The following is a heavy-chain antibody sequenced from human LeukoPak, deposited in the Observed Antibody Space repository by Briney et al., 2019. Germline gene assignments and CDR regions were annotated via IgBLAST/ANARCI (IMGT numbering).Heavy chain of an antibody. D-gene: IGHD3-16*01. CDR1: GFTFSSYW. CDR2: ISNDGRST. Sequence: GGSLRLSCAASGFTFSSYWMHWIRRAPGKGLVCVSRISNDGRSTIYADSVKGRFTISRDNGKNTVFLQMNSLRVEDTAVYYCVRGGSDYEYSGASWGQGTLVTVSS. CDR3: VRGGSDYEYSGAS. J-gene: IGHJ5*02. V-gene: IGHV3-74*01.